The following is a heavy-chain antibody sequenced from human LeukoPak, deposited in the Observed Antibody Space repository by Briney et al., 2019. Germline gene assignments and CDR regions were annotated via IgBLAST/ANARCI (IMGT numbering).Heavy chain of an antibody. Sequence: SETLSLTCTVSGGSISSHYWIWIRQPPGKGLEWIGYIYYSGSTNYYPSLKSRVTISVDTSQNQFSVKLSSMTAADTAVYYCARGKDSSGYSAFDIWGQGTMVTVSS. D-gene: IGHD3-22*01. J-gene: IGHJ3*02. CDR3: ARGKDSSGYSAFDI. CDR2: IYYSGST. V-gene: IGHV4-59*11. CDR1: GGSISSHY.